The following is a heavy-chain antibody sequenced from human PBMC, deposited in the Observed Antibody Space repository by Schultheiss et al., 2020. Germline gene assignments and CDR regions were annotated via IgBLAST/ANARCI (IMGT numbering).Heavy chain of an antibody. CDR3: ARGEWGYCSSTSCRARQYNWFDP. Sequence: SETLSLTCAVYGGSFSDYYWSWIRQPPGKGLEWIGYIYYSGSTYYNPSLKSRVTISVDTSKNQFSLKLSSVTATDTAVYYCARGEWGYCSSTSCRARQYNWFDPWGQGTLVTVSS. V-gene: IGHV4-30-4*01. D-gene: IGHD2-2*01. J-gene: IGHJ5*02. CDR2: IYYSGST. CDR1: GGSFSDYY.